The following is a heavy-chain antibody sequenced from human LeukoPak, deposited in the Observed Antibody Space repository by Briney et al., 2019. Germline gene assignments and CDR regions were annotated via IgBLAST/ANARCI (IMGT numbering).Heavy chain of an antibody. V-gene: IGHV3-48*04. CDR2: ISSSGSTI. Sequence: GGSLRLSCAASGFTFSSYSMNWVRQAPGKGLEWVSYISSSGSTIYYADSVKGRFTISRDNAKNSLYLQMNSLRAEDTAVYYCARGPGQPGAFDIWGQGTMVTVSS. J-gene: IGHJ3*02. CDR1: GFTFSSYS. D-gene: IGHD1-14*01. CDR3: ARGPGQPGAFDI.